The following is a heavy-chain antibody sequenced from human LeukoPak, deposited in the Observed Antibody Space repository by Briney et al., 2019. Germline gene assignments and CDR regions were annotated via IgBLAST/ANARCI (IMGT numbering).Heavy chain of an antibody. CDR3: ARTATDTGEFDY. V-gene: IGHV3-21*01. D-gene: IGHD6-13*01. J-gene: IGHJ4*02. Sequence: GGSLRLSCAASGFTFSSYSMNWVRQAPGKGLECVSSISSSSSSIYYADSVKGRYTISRDDAKNSLYLQMNSLRAEDTAVYYCARTATDTGEFDYWGQGTLVTVSS. CDR2: ISSSSSSI. CDR1: GFTFSSYS.